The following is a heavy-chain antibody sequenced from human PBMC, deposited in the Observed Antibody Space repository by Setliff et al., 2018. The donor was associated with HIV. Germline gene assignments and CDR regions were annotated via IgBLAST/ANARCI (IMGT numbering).Heavy chain of an antibody. J-gene: IGHJ4*02. D-gene: IGHD3-3*01. CDR2: MSPNSGNS. V-gene: IGHV1-8*02. CDR3: ARGPKTGFVTKVPFNY. Sequence: GASVKVSCKASGYTFTNYDINWVRQAPGQGLEWMAWMSPNSGNSGYAQKFQGRVTMTRNTSISTAYLELSSLRSEDTAMYYCARGPKTGFVTKVPFNYWGQGTLVTVSS. CDR1: GYTFTNYD.